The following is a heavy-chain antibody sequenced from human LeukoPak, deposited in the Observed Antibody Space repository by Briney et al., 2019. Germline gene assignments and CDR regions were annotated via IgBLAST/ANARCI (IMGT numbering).Heavy chain of an antibody. Sequence: ASVKVSCKTSGGTFSSYAISWVRQAPGQGLEWMGRIIPILGTTNYAQNFQGRVTITADKSTSTAYMELSSLRSEDAAVYYCAIGNNCGPFDYWGQGTLVTVSS. CDR3: AIGNNCGPFDY. D-gene: IGHD1-1*01. CDR2: IIPILGTT. CDR1: GGTFSSYA. V-gene: IGHV1-69*04. J-gene: IGHJ4*02.